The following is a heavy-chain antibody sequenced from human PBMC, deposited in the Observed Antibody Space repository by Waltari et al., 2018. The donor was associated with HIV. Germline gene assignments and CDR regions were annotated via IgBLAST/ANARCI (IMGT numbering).Heavy chain of an antibody. CDR3: ARAFCGGDCPPGNY. CDR1: GYTFTRYK. D-gene: IGHD2-21*02. J-gene: IGHJ4*02. V-gene: IGHV1-46*01. CDR2: SDPRGGST. Sequence: QLVQSGAEVKKPGASVKVSCKASGYTFTRYKIYWVRQAPGQGLEWMGVSDPRGGSTNYAQNFQGGVTITRDTSTSTVYMEMSSLRYEDTAIYYCARAFCGGDCPPGNYWGQGTLVTVSS.